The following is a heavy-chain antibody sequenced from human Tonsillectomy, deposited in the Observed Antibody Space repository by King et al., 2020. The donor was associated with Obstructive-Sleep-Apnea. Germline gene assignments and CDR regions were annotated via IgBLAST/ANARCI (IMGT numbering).Heavy chain of an antibody. CDR3: ARGSSRSFDI. Sequence: VQLVQSGAEVKKPGASVKVSCKASGYTFSSAESHWLRQAPGQGLEWMGWMKPNSGNTAYVQKFQGRVTMTRNPSRNTAYMELSSLRSTDTAVYFCARGSSRSFDIWGQGTLLTVSS. CDR2: MKPNSGNT. J-gene: IGHJ4*02. CDR1: GYTFSSAE. D-gene: IGHD6-13*01. V-gene: IGHV1-8*01.